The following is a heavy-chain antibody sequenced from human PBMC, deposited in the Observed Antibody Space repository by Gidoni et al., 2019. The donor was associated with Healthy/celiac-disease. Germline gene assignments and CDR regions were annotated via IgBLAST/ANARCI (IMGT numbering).Heavy chain of an antibody. J-gene: IGHJ4*02. CDR1: GFTLSSSS. CDR3: AAPNGSSRRPLLGNFDY. CDR2: ISSSSSTI. D-gene: IGHD6-13*01. V-gene: IGHV3-48*01. Sequence: EVQLVESVGGLVQPGGSLKLFCSAAGFTLSSSSRISVCQAPGKGLDGVSDISSSSSTIYYAYSVKGRFTISRDNAKNSLYLQMNSLRAEDTAVYYCAAPNGSSRRPLLGNFDYWGQGTLVTVSS.